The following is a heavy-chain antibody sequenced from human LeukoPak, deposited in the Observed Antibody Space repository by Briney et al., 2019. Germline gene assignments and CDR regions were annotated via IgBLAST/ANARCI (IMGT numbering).Heavy chain of an antibody. D-gene: IGHD3-22*01. J-gene: IGHJ4*02. CDR1: GGSISSYY. V-gene: IGHV4-59*08. CDR2: IYYSGST. Sequence: KPSETLSLTCTVSGGSISSYYWSWIRQPPGKGLEWIGYIYYSGSTNYNPSLKSRVTISVDTSKNQFSLKLSSVTAADTAVYYCAREMHSSGYYAPRYFDYWGQGTLVTVSS. CDR3: AREMHSSGYYAPRYFDY.